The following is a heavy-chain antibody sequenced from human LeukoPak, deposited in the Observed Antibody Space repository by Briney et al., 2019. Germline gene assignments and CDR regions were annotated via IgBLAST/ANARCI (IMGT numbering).Heavy chain of an antibody. J-gene: IGHJ4*02. Sequence: GGSLRLSRAASGFTVSRNSMSWIRQAPGKGLEWVSLIDGGGSTFNADSVKGRLTISRDNSKNTLHLQMNSLGAEDTAVYYCARVSRYCTTTNCYGYFFDYWGQGTLVTVSS. CDR2: IDGGGST. CDR3: ARVSRYCTTTNCYGYFFDY. D-gene: IGHD2-2*01. V-gene: IGHV3-66*01. CDR1: GFTVSRNS.